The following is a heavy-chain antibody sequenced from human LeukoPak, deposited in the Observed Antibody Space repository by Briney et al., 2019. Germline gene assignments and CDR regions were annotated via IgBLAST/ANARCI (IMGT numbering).Heavy chain of an antibody. CDR3: ARGLDTNDWSDAFDI. Sequence: SETLSLTCAVSGGSISSGDYSWSWIRQPPGKGLEWIGYMYYSGSTYSNLSLKSRVTISVDTSKNQFSLNLSSVTAADTAVYYCARGLDTNDWSDAFDIWGQGTMVTVSS. CDR2: MYYSGST. V-gene: IGHV4-30-4*07. D-gene: IGHD2-21*01. CDR1: GGSISSGDYS. J-gene: IGHJ3*02.